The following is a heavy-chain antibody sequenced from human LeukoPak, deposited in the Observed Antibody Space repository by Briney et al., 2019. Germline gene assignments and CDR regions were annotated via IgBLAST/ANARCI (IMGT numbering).Heavy chain of an antibody. CDR2: ISGSGSTI. Sequence: GGSLRLSCAASGFTFSSYAMSWVRQAPGKGLEWISYISGSGSTIYYADSVKGRFTISRDNAKNSLYLQMNSLRAEDTAVYYCARDTSGWYKRFDYWGQGTLVTVSS. V-gene: IGHV3-48*03. J-gene: IGHJ4*02. CDR3: ARDTSGWYKRFDY. CDR1: GFTFSSYA. D-gene: IGHD6-19*01.